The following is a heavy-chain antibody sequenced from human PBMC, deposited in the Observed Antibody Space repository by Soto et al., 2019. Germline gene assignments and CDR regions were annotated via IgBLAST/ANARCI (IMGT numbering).Heavy chain of an antibody. V-gene: IGHV4-39*07. J-gene: IGHJ5*02. CDR3: AREQVNSGSYPNNWFDP. CDR2: IYYSGST. Sequence: SETLSLTCTVSGCSISSSSYYWGWIRQPPGKGLEWIGCIYYSGSTYYNPSLKSRVTISVDTSKNQFSLKLSSVTAADTAVYYCAREQVNSGSYPNNWFDPWGQGTLVTVSS. CDR1: GCSISSSSYY. D-gene: IGHD1-26*01.